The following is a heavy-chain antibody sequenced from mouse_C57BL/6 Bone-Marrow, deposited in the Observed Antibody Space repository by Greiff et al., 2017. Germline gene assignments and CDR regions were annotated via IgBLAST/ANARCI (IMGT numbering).Heavy chain of an antibody. V-gene: IGHV1-64*01. CDR1: GYTFTSYW. D-gene: IGHD2-12*01. Sequence: QVQLQQPGAELVKPGASVKLSCKASGYTFTSYWMHWVKQTPGQGLEWIGMIHPNSGSTNYNEKFKSKATLTVDKSSSTAYMQLSSLTSEDSAVYYCARDYSDDEAMDYWGQGTSVTVSS. CDR3: ARDYSDDEAMDY. CDR2: IHPNSGST. J-gene: IGHJ4*01.